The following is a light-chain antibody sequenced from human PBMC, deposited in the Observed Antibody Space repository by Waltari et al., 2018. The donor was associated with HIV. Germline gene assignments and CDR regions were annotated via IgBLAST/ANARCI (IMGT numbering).Light chain of an antibody. Sequence: QSALTQPASASGSPGQSITIARTGTSSDVGSYHLLSWLQQHPDKAPKLMIYEVNKRPSGFSNLFSCSKSGNTASLTISGLQAEDEADYYCASYAGSRSLLFGGGTKLTVL. CDR2: EVN. J-gene: IGLJ2*01. CDR3: ASYAGSRSLL. V-gene: IGLV2-23*02. CDR1: SSDVGSYHL.